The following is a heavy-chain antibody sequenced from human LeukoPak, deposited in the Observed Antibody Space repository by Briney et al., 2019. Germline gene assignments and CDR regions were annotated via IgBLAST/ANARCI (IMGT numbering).Heavy chain of an antibody. CDR1: GYTFTSYG. CDR2: ISAYNGNT. V-gene: IGHV1-18*01. D-gene: IGHD6-19*01. Sequence: ASVKVSCKASGYTFTSYGISWVRQAPGQGLEWMGWISAYNGNTNYAQKLQGRVTMTTETSTSTAYTELRSLRSDDTAVYYCARGGSSGWYILHYFDYWGQGTLVTVSS. J-gene: IGHJ4*02. CDR3: ARGGSSGWYILHYFDY.